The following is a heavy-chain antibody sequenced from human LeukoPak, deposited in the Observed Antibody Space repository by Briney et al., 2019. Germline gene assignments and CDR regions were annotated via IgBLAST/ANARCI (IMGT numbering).Heavy chain of an antibody. V-gene: IGHV3-23*01. D-gene: IGHD1-26*01. CDR1: GFTFSSYG. J-gene: IGHJ4*02. CDR3: ATDPATVGVTTRDY. Sequence: PGGSLRLSCAASGFTFSSYGMHWVRQAPGKGLEWVSAITRSGTNTFYRDSVKGRFTVSRDNSKNTIFLQMNTLRADDTAVYFCATDPATVGVTTRDYWGQGTPVTVSS. CDR2: ITRSGTNT.